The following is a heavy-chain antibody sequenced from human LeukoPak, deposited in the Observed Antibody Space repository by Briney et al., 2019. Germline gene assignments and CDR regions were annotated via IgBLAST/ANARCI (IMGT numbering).Heavy chain of an antibody. CDR2: FDPEDGET. Sequence: ASVKVSCKVSGYTLTELSMHWVRQAPGKGLEWMGGFDPEDGETIYAQKFQGRVTMTEDTSTDTAYMELSSLRSEDTAVYYCATGGSSWYWFDPWGQRTLVTVSS. J-gene: IGHJ5*02. V-gene: IGHV1-24*01. D-gene: IGHD6-13*01. CDR3: ATGGSSWYWFDP. CDR1: GYTLTELS.